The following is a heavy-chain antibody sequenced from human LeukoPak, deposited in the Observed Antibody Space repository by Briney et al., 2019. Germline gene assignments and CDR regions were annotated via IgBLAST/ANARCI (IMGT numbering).Heavy chain of an antibody. D-gene: IGHD3-22*01. Sequence: GGSLRLSCAASGFSFSDFHMSWICQAPGKGLEWLSYISNNANTIYYAESTKGRFTISRDNAKNSLYLQMNSLRAEDTAVYYCARAGGDSSGDYYYYYMDVWGKGTTVTVSS. CDR2: ISNNANTI. J-gene: IGHJ6*03. CDR3: ARAGGDSSGDYYYYYMDV. V-gene: IGHV3-11*04. CDR1: GFSFSDFH.